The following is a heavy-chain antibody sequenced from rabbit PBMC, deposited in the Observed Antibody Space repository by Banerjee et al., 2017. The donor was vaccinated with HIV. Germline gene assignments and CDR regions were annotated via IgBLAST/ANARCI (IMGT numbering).Heavy chain of an antibody. CDR1: GIDFSTYG. D-gene: IGHD4-1*01. CDR3: AKHYNSGWDL. CDR2: IYPNYGST. J-gene: IGHJ4*01. V-gene: IGHV1S47*01. Sequence: QEQLVESGGGLVTLGGSLKLSCKASGIDFSTYGISWVRQAPGKGLEWIAYIYPNYGSTYYASWVNGRFTISSDNAQNTVDLQMNSLTAADTATYFCAKHYNSGWDLWGPGILVTVS.